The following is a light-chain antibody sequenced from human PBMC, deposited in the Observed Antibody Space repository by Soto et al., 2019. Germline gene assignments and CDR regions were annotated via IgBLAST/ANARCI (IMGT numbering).Light chain of an antibody. CDR3: QQYYSYPRT. CDR1: QGISSY. J-gene: IGKJ1*01. V-gene: IGKV1-8*01. Sequence: AIRMTQSPSSLSASTGDRVTITCRASQGISSYLAWYQQKPGKAPNLLIYAASTLQSGVPSRFSGSGSGTDFTLTITCLLSEDFATYYCQQYYSYPRTFGQGTKVDI. CDR2: AAS.